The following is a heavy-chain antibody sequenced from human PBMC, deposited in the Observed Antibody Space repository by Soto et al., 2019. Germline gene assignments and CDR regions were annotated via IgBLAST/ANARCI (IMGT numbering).Heavy chain of an antibody. V-gene: IGHV1-69*02. J-gene: IGHJ5*02. Sequence: QVQLVQSGAEVKKPGSSVKVSCKASGGTFSSYTISWVRQAPGQGLEWMGRIIPILGIANYAQKFQGRVTIAADKSTCTAYIELSSLRSEDTAVYYCARGYCSGGSCYDWFDPWGQGTLVTVSS. CDR2: IIPILGIA. D-gene: IGHD2-15*01. CDR3: ARGYCSGGSCYDWFDP. CDR1: GGTFSSYT.